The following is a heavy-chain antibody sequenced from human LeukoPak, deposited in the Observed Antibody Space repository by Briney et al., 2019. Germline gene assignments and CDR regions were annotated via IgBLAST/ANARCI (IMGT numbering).Heavy chain of an antibody. V-gene: IGHV4-30-2*01. CDR2: ISHRGRT. CDR1: NGSITTEDYF. Sequence: SETLSLTCAVSNGSITTEDYFWSWIRQPPGKGLEWIGYISHRGRTYSNPSLESRVTMSIDRSQNQFSLQLSSVTAADTAVYYCARGPQRKQQLYYYYYGMDVWGQGTTVTVSS. J-gene: IGHJ6*02. D-gene: IGHD6-13*01. CDR3: ARGPQRKQQLYYYYYGMDV.